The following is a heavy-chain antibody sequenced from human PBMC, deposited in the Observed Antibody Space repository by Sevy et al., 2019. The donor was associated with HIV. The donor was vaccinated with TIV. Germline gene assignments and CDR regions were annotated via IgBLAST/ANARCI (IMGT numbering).Heavy chain of an antibody. V-gene: IGHV1-24*01. CDR2: FDHEDGET. CDR1: GYTLTELS. D-gene: IGHD6-19*01. J-gene: IGHJ5*02. CDR3: ATDTNRAVAGPGGRYYGWFDP. Sequence: ASVKVSCKVSGYTLTELSMHWVRQAPGKGLEWMGGFDHEDGETIYTQKFQGRVTMTGDKSTDTAYMELSSLRSEDTAVYYCATDTNRAVAGPGGRYYGWFDPWRQGTLVTVSS.